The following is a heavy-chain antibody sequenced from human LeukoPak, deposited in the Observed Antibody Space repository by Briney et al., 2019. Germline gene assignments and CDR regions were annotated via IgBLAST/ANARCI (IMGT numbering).Heavy chain of an antibody. CDR1: GGSISSYY. Sequence: SETLSLTCTVSGGSISSYYWSWIRQPPGKGLEWIGYIYYSGGTNYNPSLKSRVTISVDTSKNQFSLKLSSVTAADTAVYYCAREGDSSGYYTRFPYGMDVWGQGTTVTVSS. J-gene: IGHJ6*02. CDR2: IYYSGGT. D-gene: IGHD3-22*01. CDR3: AREGDSSGYYTRFPYGMDV. V-gene: IGHV4-59*01.